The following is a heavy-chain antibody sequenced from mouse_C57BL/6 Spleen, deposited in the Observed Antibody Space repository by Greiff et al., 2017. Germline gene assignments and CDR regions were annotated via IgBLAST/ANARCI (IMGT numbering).Heavy chain of an antibody. CDR1: GYTFTSYW. V-gene: IGHV1-50*01. CDR3: ARFTTVVARNYFDY. Sequence: QVQLKQPGAELVKPGASVKLSCKASGYTFTSYWMQWVKQRPGQGLEWIGEIDPSDSYTNYNQKFKGKATLTVDTSSSTAYMQLSSLTSEDSAVYYCARFTTVVARNYFDYWGQGTTLTVSS. D-gene: IGHD1-1*01. J-gene: IGHJ2*01. CDR2: IDPSDSYT.